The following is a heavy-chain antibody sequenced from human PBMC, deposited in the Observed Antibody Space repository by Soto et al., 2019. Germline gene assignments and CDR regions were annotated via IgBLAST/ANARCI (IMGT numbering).Heavy chain of an antibody. CDR2: IKSKTDGGTT. CDR3: TTDSEYYDILTGSGY. J-gene: IGHJ4*02. CDR1: GFTFSNAW. V-gene: IGHV3-15*07. D-gene: IGHD3-9*01. Sequence: GGSLRLSCAASGFTFSNAWMNWVRQAPGKGLEWVGRIKSKTDGGTTDYAAPVKGRFTISRDDSKNTLYLQMNSLKTEDTAVYYCTTDSEYYDILTGSGYWGQGTLVTVSS.